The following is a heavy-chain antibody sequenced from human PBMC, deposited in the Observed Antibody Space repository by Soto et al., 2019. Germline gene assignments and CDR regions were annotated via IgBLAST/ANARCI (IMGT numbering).Heavy chain of an antibody. D-gene: IGHD6-6*01. CDR1: GFTFSSYA. CDR3: ARGPYSSSSFGFDP. CDR2: ISYDGSNK. Sequence: HPGGSLRLSCAASGFTFSSYAMHWVRQAPGKGLEWVAVISYDGSNKYYADSVKGRFTISRDNSKNTLYLQMNSLRAEDTAVYYCARGPYSSSSFGFDPWGQGTLVTVS. J-gene: IGHJ5*02. V-gene: IGHV3-30-3*01.